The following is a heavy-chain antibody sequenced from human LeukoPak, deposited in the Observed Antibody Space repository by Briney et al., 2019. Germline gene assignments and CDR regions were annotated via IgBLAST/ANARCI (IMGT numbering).Heavy chain of an antibody. CDR2: INHSGST. CDR3: ARTTTLPYYYYYMDV. V-gene: IGHV4-34*01. Sequence: SETLSLTCAVYGGSFSGYYWSWIRQPPGKGLEWIVEINHSGSTNYNPSLKSRVTISVDTSKNQFSLKLSSVTAADTAVYYCARTTTLPYYYYYMDVWGKGTTVTVSS. J-gene: IGHJ6*03. D-gene: IGHD1-1*01. CDR1: GGSFSGYY.